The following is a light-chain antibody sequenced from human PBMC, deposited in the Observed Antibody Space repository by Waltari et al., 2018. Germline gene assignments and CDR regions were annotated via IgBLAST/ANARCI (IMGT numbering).Light chain of an antibody. J-gene: IGLJ1*01. CDR2: SNN. Sequence: QSVLTQPPSASGTPGQRVTISCSGSSSNIGSNYVYWYQQLPGTAPKICIFSNNQRPSGVPDRFSGSKSGTSASLAISWLRSEDEADYYCAAWDDSLSGYVFGTGTKVTVL. CDR1: SSNIGSNY. V-gene: IGLV1-47*01. CDR3: AAWDDSLSGYV.